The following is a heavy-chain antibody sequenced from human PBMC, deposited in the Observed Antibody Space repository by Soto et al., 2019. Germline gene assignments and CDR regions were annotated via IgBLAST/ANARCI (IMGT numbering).Heavy chain of an antibody. CDR3: AGDPDSHYNDSHASSYP. Sequence: GGSLRLSCAASGFTVSSNYMSWVRQAPGKGLEWVSVIYSGGSTYYADSVKGRFTISRDNSKNTLYLQMNSLRSDDTAVYYCAGDPDSHYNDSHASSYPWGQGTLLTVSS. J-gene: IGHJ4*02. D-gene: IGHD3-22*01. V-gene: IGHV3-53*05. CDR1: GFTVSSNY. CDR2: IYSGGST.